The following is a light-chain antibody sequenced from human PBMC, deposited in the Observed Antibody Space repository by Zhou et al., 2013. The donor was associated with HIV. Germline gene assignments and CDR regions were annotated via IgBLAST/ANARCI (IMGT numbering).Light chain of an antibody. J-gene: IGKJ2*01. V-gene: IGKV2-28*01. CDR3: MQGLTNCV. CDR2: LGS. Sequence: DIVMTQSPLSLPVTPGEPASISCRSSQSLLHTNGNSYVDWYLQKPGQSPQLLIYLGSNRASGVPDRFSGSGSGTDFTLKISRVEAEDVGIYYCMQGLTNCVFGQGTKLEIK. CDR1: QSLLHTNGNSY.